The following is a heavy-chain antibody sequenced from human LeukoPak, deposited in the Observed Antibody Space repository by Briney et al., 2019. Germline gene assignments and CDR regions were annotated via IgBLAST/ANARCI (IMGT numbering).Heavy chain of an antibody. CDR2: ISWNSGSI. CDR3: AKDNRRHYTSGPNPDSLH. J-gene: IGHJ4*02. Sequence: GVSLRLSCAGSGFIFYNYAMHWVRQPPGKGLEWVSGISWNSGSIDYADSVKGRFTISRDNAKNSLYLQMNSLRVEDTAFYYCAKDNRRHYTSGPNPDSLHWGQGALVTVSS. CDR1: GFIFYNYA. D-gene: IGHD6-19*01. V-gene: IGHV3-9*01.